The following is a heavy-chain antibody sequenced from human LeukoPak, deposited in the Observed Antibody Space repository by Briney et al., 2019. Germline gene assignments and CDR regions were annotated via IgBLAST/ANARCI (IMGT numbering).Heavy chain of an antibody. J-gene: IGHJ4*02. CDR3: AKVPMVRGIIPQNFDY. Sequence: GGSLRLSCAASGFTFTNYAMSWVRQAPEKGLEWVSGISGSGGSTYYADSVKGRFTISRDNSKNTLYLQMNSLRGEDTAIYYCAKVPMVRGIIPQNFDYWGQGTLATVSS. CDR1: GFTFTNYA. D-gene: IGHD3-10*01. V-gene: IGHV3-23*01. CDR2: ISGSGGST.